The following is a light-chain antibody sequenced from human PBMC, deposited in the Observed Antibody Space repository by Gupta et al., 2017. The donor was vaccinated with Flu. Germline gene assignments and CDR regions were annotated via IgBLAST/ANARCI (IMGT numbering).Light chain of an antibody. CDR2: RNN. Sequence: GSISNIGTNYVYWYQQFPGTAPKLLIYRNNQRPSGVPDRFSGSKSGTSASLAISGLQSEDEANYYCAAWDDSLGGLFGGGTQLTVL. J-gene: IGLJ2*01. CDR1: ISNIGTNY. CDR3: AAWDDSLGGL. V-gene: IGLV1-47*01.